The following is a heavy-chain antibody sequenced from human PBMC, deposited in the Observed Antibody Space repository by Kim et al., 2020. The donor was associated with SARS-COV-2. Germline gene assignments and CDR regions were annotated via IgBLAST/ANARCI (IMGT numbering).Heavy chain of an antibody. CDR2: T. D-gene: IGHD6-13*01. Sequence: TKYSQKFQGRVTITRDTSASTAYMELSSLRSEDTAVYYCAREAAAGYFDYWGQGTLVTVSS. J-gene: IGHJ4*02. CDR3: AREAAAGYFDY. V-gene: IGHV1-3*01.